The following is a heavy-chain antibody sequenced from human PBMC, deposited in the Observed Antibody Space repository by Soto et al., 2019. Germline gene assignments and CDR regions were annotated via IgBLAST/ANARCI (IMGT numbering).Heavy chain of an antibody. CDR1: GGSISSRGYY. D-gene: IGHD2-8*01. V-gene: IGHV4-39*01. CDR3: ARHELYTHLYGMHV. J-gene: IGHJ6*02. CDR2: IYFSGSI. Sequence: SETLSLTCTVSGGSISSRGYYWAWIRQPPGKGLEWIGSIYFSGSIYDSPSLKSRITISVDTAKNQFSLKLNSVTAAETAVYYCARHELYTHLYGMHVWGPGTSVT.